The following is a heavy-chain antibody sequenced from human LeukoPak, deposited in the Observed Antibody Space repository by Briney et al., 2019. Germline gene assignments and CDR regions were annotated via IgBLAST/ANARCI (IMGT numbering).Heavy chain of an antibody. CDR3: ARDRAMDY. CDR2: IYPNDGST. CDR1: GYTFTNYY. V-gene: IGHV1-46*01. Sequence: GASVKVSCKASGYTFTNYYMHWVRQAPGQGLEWMGIIYPNDGSTNYAQKFQDRVTMTRNTSTSTVYMYLSSLRSEDTAVYYCARDRAMDYWGQGTLVTVSS. J-gene: IGHJ4*02.